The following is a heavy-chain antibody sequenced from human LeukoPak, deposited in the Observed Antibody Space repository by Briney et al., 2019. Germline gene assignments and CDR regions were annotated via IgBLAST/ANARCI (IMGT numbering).Heavy chain of an antibody. J-gene: IGHJ5*02. Sequence: GASVKVSCKVSGYTLTELSMHWMRQAPGKGLEWMGGFDPEEGETIYAQKFQGRVTITADESTSTAYMELSSLRSEDTAVYYCARVINSGYNTRGWFDPWGQGTLVTVSS. D-gene: IGHD5-12*01. CDR3: ARVINSGYNTRGWFDP. CDR2: FDPEEGET. CDR1: GYTLTELS. V-gene: IGHV1-24*01.